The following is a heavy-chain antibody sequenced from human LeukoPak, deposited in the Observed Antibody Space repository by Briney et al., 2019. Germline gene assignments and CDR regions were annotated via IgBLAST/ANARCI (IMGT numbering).Heavy chain of an antibody. V-gene: IGHV3-23*01. J-gene: IGHJ4*02. CDR1: GFTFSSYA. CDR3: AKAGGSNRSYSSSWYYFDY. CDR2: ISGSGGST. Sequence: GGSLRLSCAASGFTFSSYAMSWVRQAPGKGLEWVSAISGSGGSTYYADSVKGRFTISRDNSKNTLYLQMNSLRAEDTAVYYCAKAGGSNRSYSSSWYYFDYWGQGTLVTVSS. D-gene: IGHD6-13*01.